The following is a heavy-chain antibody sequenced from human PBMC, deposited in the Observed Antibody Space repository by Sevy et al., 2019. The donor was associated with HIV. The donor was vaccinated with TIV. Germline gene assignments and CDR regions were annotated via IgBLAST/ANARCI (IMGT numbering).Heavy chain of an antibody. Sequence: GGSLRLSCAASGFTFSSSIINWVRQAPGKGLEWVSSISGTGSTIYYADSVKGRFTISRDNAKNSLYLQMHSLRDEDTAVYYSAASDYGDYVGWFDPWGQGTLVTVSS. CDR3: AASDYGDYVGWFDP. CDR2: ISGTGSTI. D-gene: IGHD4-17*01. J-gene: IGHJ5*02. CDR1: GFTFSSSI. V-gene: IGHV3-48*02.